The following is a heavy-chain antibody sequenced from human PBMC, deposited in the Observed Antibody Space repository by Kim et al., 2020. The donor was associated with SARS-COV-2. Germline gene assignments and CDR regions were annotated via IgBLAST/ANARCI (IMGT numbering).Heavy chain of an antibody. V-gene: IGHV3-49*03. J-gene: IGHJ4*02. CDR2: IRNKRYGETT. Sequence: GGSLRLSCTTSGLNFGDYAMSWFRQAPGKGLEWVAFIRNKRYGETTEYAASVKGRFTISRDDSKRVAYLQMNGLKTEDTAVYYCTSGPYYYDSAAYYHDYWGQGTLDTVSS. CDR1: GLNFGDYA. CDR3: TSGPYYYDSAAYYHDY. D-gene: IGHD3-22*01.